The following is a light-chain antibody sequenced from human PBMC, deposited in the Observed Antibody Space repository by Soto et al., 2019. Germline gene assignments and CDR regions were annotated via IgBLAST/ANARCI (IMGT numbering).Light chain of an antibody. J-gene: IGKJ2*03. V-gene: IGKV3-20*01. CDR1: QRVTNDY. Sequence: ESVLTQPPGTLSLSPGERATLSCRASQRVTNDYLAWYQQKPGQAPRILIYGASNRPAGVPERFIGSGSGTDFTLTIDRLEPEDFAVYYCQQYGRFYVYSFGQGTRLEI. CDR3: QQYGRFYVYS. CDR2: GAS.